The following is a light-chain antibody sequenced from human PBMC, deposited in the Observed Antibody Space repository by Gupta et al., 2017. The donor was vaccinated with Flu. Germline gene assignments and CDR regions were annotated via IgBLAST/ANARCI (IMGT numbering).Light chain of an antibody. CDR1: QTVRTY. CDR2: DAS. J-gene: IGKJ4*01. V-gene: IGKV3-11*01. CDR3: QERSTWVT. Sequence: EIVLTQSPATLSLSPGERATLSCRASQTVRTYLAWYQQKPGQAPRLLIYDASNRAPGIPARFIGSGAGTDFTLTISSLEPEDCAHYYCQERSTWVTFGGGTKVEI.